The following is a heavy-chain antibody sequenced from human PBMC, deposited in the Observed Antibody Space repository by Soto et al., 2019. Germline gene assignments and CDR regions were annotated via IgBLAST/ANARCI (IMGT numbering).Heavy chain of an antibody. CDR1: GYTFLDFY. D-gene: IGHD3-3*02. Sequence: QVQLVQSGTEVKKPGASVKVSCKASGYTFLDFYIHWVRLAPGQGLEWMGFINPSGGGTTYAQQFQGRLTMTRDTSTSTVYMELISLRSEDTAMYYCARDKPFSAGYWGPGTLGT. J-gene: IGHJ4*02. V-gene: IGHV1-46*01. CDR3: ARDKPFSAGY. CDR2: INPSGGGT.